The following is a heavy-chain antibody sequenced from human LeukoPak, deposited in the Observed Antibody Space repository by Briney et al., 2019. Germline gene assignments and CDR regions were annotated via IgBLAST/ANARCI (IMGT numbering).Heavy chain of an antibody. CDR1: GYTFTSYG. J-gene: IGHJ4*02. Sequence: GASVKVSCKASGYTFTSYGISWVRQAPGQGLEWMGCISAYNGNTNYAQKLQGRVTMTTDTSTSTAYMELRSLRSDDTAVYYCARERLYYDILTGYYHHNFFDYWGQGTLVTVSS. CDR2: ISAYNGNT. D-gene: IGHD3-9*01. CDR3: ARERLYYDILTGYYHHNFFDY. V-gene: IGHV1-18*04.